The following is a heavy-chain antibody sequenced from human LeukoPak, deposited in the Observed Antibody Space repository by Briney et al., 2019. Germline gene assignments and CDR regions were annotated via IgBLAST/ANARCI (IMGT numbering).Heavy chain of an antibody. D-gene: IGHD1-26*01. CDR1: GGSISSYY. J-gene: IGHJ6*03. CDR2: IYYSGST. CDR3: AREKQGSYWDYYYYMDV. Sequence: PSETLSLTCTVSGGSISSYYWSWIRQPPGKGLEWIGYIYYSGSTNYNPSLKSRVTMSVDTSKNQFSLKLSSVTAADTAVYYCAREKQGSYWDYYYYMDVWGKGTTVTVSS. V-gene: IGHV4-59*12.